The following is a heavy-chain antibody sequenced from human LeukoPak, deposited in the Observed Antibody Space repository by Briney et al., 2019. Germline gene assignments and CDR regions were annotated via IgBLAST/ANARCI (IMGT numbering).Heavy chain of an antibody. CDR1: GFIFSDYY. V-gene: IGHV3-11*04. CDR3: AKHGLPLVVISAPLDY. CDR2: ISSGGSFI. Sequence: GGSLRLSCAASGFIFSDYYMSWIRQAPGKGLEWVSYISSGGSFIYYADSVKGRFTISRDNSKNTVYLQMNSLRAEDTAVYYCAKHGLPLVVISAPLDYWGQGTLVTVAS. J-gene: IGHJ4*02. D-gene: IGHD2-15*01.